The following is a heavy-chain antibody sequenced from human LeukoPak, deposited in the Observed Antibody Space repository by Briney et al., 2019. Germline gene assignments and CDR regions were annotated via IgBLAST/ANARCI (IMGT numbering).Heavy chain of an antibody. CDR2: IYYSGST. CDR1: GGSISSYY. D-gene: IGHD1-26*01. CDR3: ARGRPLLPKIWFDP. Sequence: PSETLSLTCTVSGGSISSYYWSWIRQPPGKGLEWIGYIYYSGSTNYNPSLKSRVTISVDTSKNQFSLKLSSVTAADTAVYYCARGRPLLPKIWFDPWGQGTLVTVSS. V-gene: IGHV4-59*01. J-gene: IGHJ5*02.